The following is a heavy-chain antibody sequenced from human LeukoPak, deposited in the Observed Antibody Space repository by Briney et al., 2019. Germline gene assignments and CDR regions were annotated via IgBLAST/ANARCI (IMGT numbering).Heavy chain of an antibody. Sequence: SETLSLTCSVSGASITTYYWSWIRQSPAKGLEWIGYIYYNGGTNYNPSLKNRVAISIDASKNQFSLRLTSVTAADTAVYYCARDNPANYFDPWGQGTLVTVSS. J-gene: IGHJ5*02. CDR1: GASITTYY. V-gene: IGHV4-59*01. CDR3: ARDNPANYFDP. D-gene: IGHD4/OR15-4a*01. CDR2: IYYNGGT.